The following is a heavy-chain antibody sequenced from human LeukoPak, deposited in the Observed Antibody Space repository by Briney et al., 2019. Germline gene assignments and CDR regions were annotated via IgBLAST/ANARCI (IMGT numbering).Heavy chain of an antibody. CDR3: AREFYLHSDNYDSGN. J-gene: IGHJ4*02. D-gene: IGHD3-16*01. V-gene: IGHV3-74*01. CDR1: VFTFSTYW. CDR2: INSDGSDA. Sequence: PGGSLRLSCAASVFTFSTYWMHWVRQAPGKGLVWVSRINSDGSDASYADSVKGRFTISRDNAKNTLYLQMNSLRAEDTAVYYCAREFYLHSDNYDSGNWGQGTLVTVSS.